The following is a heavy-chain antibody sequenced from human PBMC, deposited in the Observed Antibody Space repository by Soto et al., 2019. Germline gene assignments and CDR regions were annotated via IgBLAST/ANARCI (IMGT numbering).Heavy chain of an antibody. CDR2: INSDGSST. D-gene: IGHD6-13*01. J-gene: IGHJ3*02. V-gene: IGHV3-74*01. Sequence: GGSPRLSCAASGFTVCSYWMHWVRQAPGKGLVWVSRINSDGSSTSYADSVKGRFTISRDNAKNTLYLQMNSLRAEDTAVYYCAREIAAAGTAFDIWGQGTMVTVSS. CDR1: GFTVCSYW. CDR3: AREIAAAGTAFDI.